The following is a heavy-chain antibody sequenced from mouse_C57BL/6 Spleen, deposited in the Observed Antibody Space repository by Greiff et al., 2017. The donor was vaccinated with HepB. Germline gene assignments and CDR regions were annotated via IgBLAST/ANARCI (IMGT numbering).Heavy chain of an antibody. D-gene: IGHD2-10*02. CDR3: ARREYVNYDLYY. V-gene: IGHV3-6*01. J-gene: IGHJ2*01. Sequence: EVKLMESGPGLVKPSQSLSLTCYVTGYSINSGYYWNWIRQSPGNKLEWMVIKSYDGSNNYNPSLKNRISITLDTSTNQLYLKLNSVTTEDTATYYCARREYVNYDLYYWGQGTTLTVSS. CDR1: GYSINSGYY. CDR2: KSYDGSN.